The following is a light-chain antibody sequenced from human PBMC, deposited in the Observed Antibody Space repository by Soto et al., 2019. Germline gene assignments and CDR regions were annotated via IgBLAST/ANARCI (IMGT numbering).Light chain of an antibody. J-gene: IGKJ2*01. CDR1: QSVSSN. CDR3: QQCNDWPHT. CDR2: SAS. Sequence: EIVMTQSPATLSVSPGESATLSCRASQSVSSNLAWYQQKPGQAPRLLIYSASNRATGIPDRFSGRGSATDFTLTISSLQFEDCAVYYCQQCNDWPHTFGQGTKLEIK. V-gene: IGKV3-15*01.